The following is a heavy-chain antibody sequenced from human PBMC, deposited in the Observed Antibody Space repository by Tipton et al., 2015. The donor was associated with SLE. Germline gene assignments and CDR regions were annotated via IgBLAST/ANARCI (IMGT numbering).Heavy chain of an antibody. CDR2: ISNDGSEK. CDR3: LRNGGNGYNDMDV. CDR1: GFSFSSYA. D-gene: IGHD1-14*01. Sequence: SLRLSCAASGFSFSSYAMHWVRQAPGKGLECVAVISNDGSEKYYAESVKGRITISRDNSENTLSLQMNSLRPEDTALYYCLRNGGNGYNDMDVWGKGTTVTVSS. V-gene: IGHV3-30*04. J-gene: IGHJ6*03.